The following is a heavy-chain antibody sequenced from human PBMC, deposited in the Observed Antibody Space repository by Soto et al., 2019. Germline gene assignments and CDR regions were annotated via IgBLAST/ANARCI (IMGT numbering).Heavy chain of an antibody. CDR2: ISYDGSNK. CDR3: ARDSLGGFDY. V-gene: IGHV3-30-3*01. J-gene: IGHJ4*02. CDR1: GFTFSSYA. Sequence: GGSLRLSCAASGFTFSSYAMHWVRQAPGKGLEWVAVISYDGSNKYYADSVKGRFTISRDNSKNTLYLQMNSLRAEDTAVYYCARDSLGGFDYWGQGTLVTVSS. D-gene: IGHD3-16*01.